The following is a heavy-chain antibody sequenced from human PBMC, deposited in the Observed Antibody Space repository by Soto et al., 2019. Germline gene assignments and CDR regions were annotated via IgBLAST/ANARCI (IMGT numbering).Heavy chain of an antibody. J-gene: IGHJ4*02. CDR1: GFTFSSYD. CDR2: ISRNGDRT. V-gene: IGHV3-23*01. CDR3: AKDLVRVRWLQFDY. D-gene: IGHD6-13*01. Sequence: QPGGSLRLSCAASGFTFSSYDMTWVRQAPGKGLEWVSAISRNGDRTYYADAVKGRFTISRDSSKNTLYLQMISLRADDTAVYYCAKDLVRVRWLQFDYWGQGTLVTVSS.